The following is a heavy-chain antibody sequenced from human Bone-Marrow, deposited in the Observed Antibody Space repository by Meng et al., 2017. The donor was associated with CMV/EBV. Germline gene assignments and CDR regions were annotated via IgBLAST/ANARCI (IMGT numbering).Heavy chain of an antibody. J-gene: IGHJ1*01. D-gene: IGHD3-22*01. CDR3: ARSSGRTFQH. Sequence: EVQLVESGGGLVKPGGSLRLSCAASGFTFSSYSMNWVRQAPGKGLEWVSSISSSSSYIYYADSVKGRFTISRDNAKNTLYLQMNSLRAEDTAVYYCARSSGRTFQHWGQGTLVTVSS. CDR2: ISSSSSYI. CDR1: GFTFSSYS. V-gene: IGHV3-21*01.